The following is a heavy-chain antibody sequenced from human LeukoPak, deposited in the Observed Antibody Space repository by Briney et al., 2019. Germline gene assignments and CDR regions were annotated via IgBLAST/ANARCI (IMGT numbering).Heavy chain of an antibody. Sequence: SEALSLTCTVSGGSISSSSYYWGWTRQPPGKGLEWIGSIYYSGSNYYNTSLKSRVTISVDTPKNQFPLKLSSVTAADTAVYYCARHSLYICSSSDNWFYPWGQGTLVSVST. CDR2: IYYSGSN. V-gene: IGHV4-39*01. CDR1: GGSISSSSYY. J-gene: IGHJ5*02. D-gene: IGHD6-13*01. CDR3: ARHSLYICSSSDNWFYP.